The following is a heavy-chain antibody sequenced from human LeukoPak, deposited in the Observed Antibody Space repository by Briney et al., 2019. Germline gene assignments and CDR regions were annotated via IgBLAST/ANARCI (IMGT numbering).Heavy chain of an antibody. D-gene: IGHD3-16*01. Sequence: GGSLRLSCAASGFTFSSYSMNWVRQAPGKGLEWVSSISSSSSYIYYADSVKGRFTISRDNAKNSLYLQMNSLRAEDTAVYYCARDWANLGAFDIWGQGTMVTVSS. CDR3: ARDWANLGAFDI. J-gene: IGHJ3*02. V-gene: IGHV3-21*01. CDR1: GFTFSSYS. CDR2: ISSSSSYI.